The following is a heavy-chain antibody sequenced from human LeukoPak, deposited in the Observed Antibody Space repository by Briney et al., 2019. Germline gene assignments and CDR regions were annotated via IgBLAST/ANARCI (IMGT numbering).Heavy chain of an antibody. CDR1: GFPFRNYE. CDR3: ASSGNMKWY. D-gene: IGHD1-26*01. J-gene: IGHJ4*02. V-gene: IGHV3-48*03. Sequence: GGSLRLSCAASGFPFRNYEMNWVRQAPGKGLEWVSYISSSGSSIYYAESVKGRFSISRDNAKNSLYLQMNSLRVEDTGVYYCASSGNMKWYWGQGTLVTVSS. CDR2: ISSSGSSI.